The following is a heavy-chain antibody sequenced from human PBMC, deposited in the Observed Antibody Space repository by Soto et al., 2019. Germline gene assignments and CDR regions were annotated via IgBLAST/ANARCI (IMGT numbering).Heavy chain of an antibody. CDR3: ARAVGGPTSNLDY. J-gene: IGHJ4*02. CDR1: GFTFTSYA. D-gene: IGHD3-16*01. V-gene: IGHV1-3*01. Sequence: ASVKVSCKASGFTFTSYAMHWVRQAPGQRLEWMGWINAGNGNTKYSQKFQGRVTITRDTSASTAYMELSSLRSEDTAVYYCARAVGGPTSNLDYWGQGTLVTVSS. CDR2: INAGNGNT.